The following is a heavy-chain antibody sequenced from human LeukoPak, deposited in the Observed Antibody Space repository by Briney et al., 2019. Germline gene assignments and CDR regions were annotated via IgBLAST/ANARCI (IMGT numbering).Heavy chain of an antibody. CDR1: GYSFTSYG. V-gene: IGHV5-51*01. J-gene: IGHJ6*02. CDR3: ARQGWYCRSTSCYEEYYYYGMDV. Sequence: GESLKISCKGSGYSFTSYGIGWVRQMPGKGLEWMGTIYPGDSDTRYSPSFQGQVTISADKSISTAYLQWSSLKASDTAMYYCARQGWYCRSTSCYEEYYYYGMDVWGQGTTVTVSS. D-gene: IGHD2-2*01. CDR2: IYPGDSDT.